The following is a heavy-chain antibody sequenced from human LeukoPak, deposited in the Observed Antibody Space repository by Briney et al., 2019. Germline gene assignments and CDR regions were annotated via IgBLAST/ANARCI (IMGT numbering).Heavy chain of an antibody. CDR2: IWYDGSNK. CDR3: ARAIGVTCISTSCYSFDY. J-gene: IGHJ4*02. D-gene: IGHD2-2*02. CDR1: GFTFSSHG. Sequence: GGSLRLSCAASGFTFSSHGMHWVRQAPGKGLEWVAVIWYDGSNKYYADSVKGRFTISRDNAKNSLYLQMNSLRTEDTALYYCARAIGVTCISTSCYSFDYWGQGTLVTVSS. V-gene: IGHV3-33*01.